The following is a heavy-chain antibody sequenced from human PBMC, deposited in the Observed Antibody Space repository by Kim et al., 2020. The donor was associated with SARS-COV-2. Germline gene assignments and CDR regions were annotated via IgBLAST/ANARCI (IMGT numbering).Heavy chain of an antibody. J-gene: IGHJ4*01. CDR2: ISYDGSNK. CDR1: GFTFSSYG. Sequence: GGSLRLSCAASGFTFSSYGMHWVRQAPGKGLEWVAVISYDGSNKYYADSVKGRFTISRDNSKNTLYLQMNSLRAEDTAVYYCAKGSGYCSSTSCYTFDY. CDR3: AKGSGYCSSTSCYTFDY. V-gene: IGHV3-30*18. D-gene: IGHD2-2*02.